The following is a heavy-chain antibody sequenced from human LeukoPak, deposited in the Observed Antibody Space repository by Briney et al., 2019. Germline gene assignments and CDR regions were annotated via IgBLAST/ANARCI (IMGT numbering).Heavy chain of an antibody. CDR2: ASSDGSSK. CDR1: GLSFSGHA. Sequence: PGTSLRLSCTVSGLSFSGHAVHWVRQAPGEGLEWLAVASSDGSSKYYAESVKGRFTISGDTFMNTAYLHMSTLGAGDTALYLCVRGKDRGSGNDFTLGYWGQGTPVIVSS. CDR3: VRGKDRGSGNDFTLGY. V-gene: IGHV3-30-3*01. D-gene: IGHD6-19*01. J-gene: IGHJ4*02.